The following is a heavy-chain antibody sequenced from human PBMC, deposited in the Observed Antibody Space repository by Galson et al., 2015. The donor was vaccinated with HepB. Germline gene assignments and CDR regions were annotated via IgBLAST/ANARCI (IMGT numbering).Heavy chain of an antibody. CDR2: IYYSGST. CDR1: GGSISSSSYY. J-gene: IGHJ3*02. Sequence: SETLSLTCTVSGGSISSSSYYWGWIRQPPGKGLEWIGSIYYSGSTYYNPSLKSRVTISVDTSKNQFSLKLSSVTAADTAVYYCASHSSAVAGNVGDAFDIWGQGTMVTVSS. V-gene: IGHV4-39*01. CDR3: ASHSSAVAGNVGDAFDI. D-gene: IGHD6-19*01.